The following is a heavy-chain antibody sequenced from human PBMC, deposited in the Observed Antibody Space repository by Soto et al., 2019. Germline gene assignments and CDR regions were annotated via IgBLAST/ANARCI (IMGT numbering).Heavy chain of an antibody. V-gene: IGHV1-18*01. CDR1: GYSFRTHG. CDR2: ISTYDDKT. Sequence: QVQLVQSGAEVKTPGASVKVSCRASGYSFRTHGISWVRQAPGQGLEWMGWISTYDDKTNFPQKFQGRITMTTDTSTSTAYMELRSLRSDDTAVYFCARDLGYCNSSGCFRYWFDPWGQGTLVTVSS. D-gene: IGHD2-15*01. J-gene: IGHJ5*02. CDR3: ARDLGYCNSSGCFRYWFDP.